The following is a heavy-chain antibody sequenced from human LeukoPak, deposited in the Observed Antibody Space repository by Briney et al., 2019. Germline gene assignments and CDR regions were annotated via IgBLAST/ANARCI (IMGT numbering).Heavy chain of an antibody. J-gene: IGHJ3*02. CDR2: INPNGGGT. CDR1: GYTFTGYY. CDR3: ARVGTTVTTIDAFDI. Sequence: ASVKVSCKASGYTFTGYYMHWVRQAPGQGLEWMGWINPNGGGTNYAQKFQGRVTMTRDTSISTAYMELSRLRSDDTAVYYCARVGTTVTTIDAFDIWGQGTMVTVSS. D-gene: IGHD4-17*01. V-gene: IGHV1-2*02.